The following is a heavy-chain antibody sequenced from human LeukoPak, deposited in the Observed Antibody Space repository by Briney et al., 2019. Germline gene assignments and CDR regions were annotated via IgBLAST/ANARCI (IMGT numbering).Heavy chain of an antibody. J-gene: IGHJ4*02. V-gene: IGHV1-18*04. CDR3: ARDRSRVAAAGTGDY. Sequence: ASVKVSCKASGYTFTDYYMHWVRQAPGQGLEWMGWISAYNGNTNYAQNLQGRVTMTTDTSTSTAYMELRSLRSDDTAVYYCARDRSRVAAAGTGDYWGQGTLVTVSS. CDR1: GYTFTDYY. D-gene: IGHD6-13*01. CDR2: ISAYNGNT.